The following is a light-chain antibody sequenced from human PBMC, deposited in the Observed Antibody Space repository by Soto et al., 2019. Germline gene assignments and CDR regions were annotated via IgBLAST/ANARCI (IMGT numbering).Light chain of an antibody. Sequence: ETVLTQSPGTVSLSPGERATLSCRTSQSVNSNYLAWYQQKPGQAPRLLIYGVFNRATGIPDRFSGSGSGTHFTLTISGLEPEDSAVYYCQHYDGSPRTFGQGTKLEIK. CDR3: QHYDGSPRT. CDR2: GVF. CDR1: QSVNSNY. V-gene: IGKV3-20*01. J-gene: IGKJ2*01.